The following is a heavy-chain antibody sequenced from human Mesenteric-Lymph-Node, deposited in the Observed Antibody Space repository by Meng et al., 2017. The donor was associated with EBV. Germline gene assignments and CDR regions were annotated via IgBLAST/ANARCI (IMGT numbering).Heavy chain of an antibody. CDR1: GYTFTSYD. Sequence: QVQLGQSGAEVKKPGASVKVSCKASGYTFTSYDINWVRQAPGQGLEWMGIINPSGGDATYAQKLRDRLTMTSDTSTSTVYVELSSLRSEDTAVYYCARDPGNRWGLDPWGQGTLVTVSS. J-gene: IGHJ5*02. CDR2: INPSGGDA. D-gene: IGHD3-16*01. V-gene: IGHV1-46*01. CDR3: ARDPGNRWGLDP.